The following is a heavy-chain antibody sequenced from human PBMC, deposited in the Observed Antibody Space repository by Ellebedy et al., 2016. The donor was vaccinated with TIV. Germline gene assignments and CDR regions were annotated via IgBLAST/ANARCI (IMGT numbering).Heavy chain of an antibody. CDR3: TREAANWNYPYYYYNGMDV. V-gene: IGHV3-49*04. Sequence: GGSLRLXXTASGFTFGDFAIRWVCQAPGKGLERVGFIGSTGYGGTTQYAASVKGRFTISRDDSKSIAYLQMNSLKTEDTALYYCTREAANWNYPYYYYNGMDVWGQGTTVTVSS. J-gene: IGHJ6*02. CDR2: IGSTGYGGTT. D-gene: IGHD1-7*01. CDR1: GFTFGDFA.